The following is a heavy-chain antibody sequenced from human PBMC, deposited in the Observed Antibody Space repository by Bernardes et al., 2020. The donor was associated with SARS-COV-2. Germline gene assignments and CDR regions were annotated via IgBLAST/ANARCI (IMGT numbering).Heavy chain of an antibody. CDR1: GYTFTSYD. CDR3: ARGELTYYYDSSGYQIDY. V-gene: IGHV1-8*01. Sequence: ASVKVSCKASGYTFTSYDINWVRQATGQGLEWMGWMNPNSGNTGYAQKFQGRVTMTRNTSISTAYMELSSLRSEDTAVYYCARGELTYYYDSSGYQIDYWGQGTQVTVSS. J-gene: IGHJ4*02. CDR2: MNPNSGNT. D-gene: IGHD3-22*01.